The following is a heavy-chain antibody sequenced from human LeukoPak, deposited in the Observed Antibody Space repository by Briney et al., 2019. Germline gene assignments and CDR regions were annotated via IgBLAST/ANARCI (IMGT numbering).Heavy chain of an antibody. V-gene: IGHV3-74*01. Sequence: GGSLRLSCAASGFTFSSYWMHWVRQAPGKGLVWVSRINGDGSSTSYADSVKGRFTISRDNAKNTLYLQMNSLRAEDTAVYYCARDMGSVNWFDPWGQGTLVTVSS. J-gene: IGHJ5*02. CDR1: GFTFSSYW. CDR2: INGDGSST. CDR3: ARDMGSVNWFDP. D-gene: IGHD3-10*01.